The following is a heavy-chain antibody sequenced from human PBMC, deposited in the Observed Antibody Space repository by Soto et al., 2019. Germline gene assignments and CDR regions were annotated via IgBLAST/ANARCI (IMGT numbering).Heavy chain of an antibody. D-gene: IGHD3-3*01. CDR2: ISYDGSNK. V-gene: IGHV3-30*18. CDR3: AKDLSTPYDFWSGYLDY. J-gene: IGHJ4*02. Sequence: TGGSLRLSCAASGFTFSSYCMHQVSQAPGKGLEWVAVISYDGSNKYYADSVKGRFTISRDNSKNTLYLQMNSLRAEDTAVYYCAKDLSTPYDFWSGYLDYWGQGTLVTVPQ. CDR1: GFTFSSYC.